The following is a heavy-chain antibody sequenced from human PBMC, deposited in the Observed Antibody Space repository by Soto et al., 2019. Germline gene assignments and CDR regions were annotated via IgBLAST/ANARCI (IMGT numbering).Heavy chain of an antibody. Sequence: SETLSLTCTVSGGSISSRSYYWGWLRQSPGRGPEWIGSVFYTGFTSYNPSLESRVSVSVDTSKNQFSLKVSAVTAADTAVYYCASSQKGYNWNYFDHWGQGALVTVSS. CDR1: GGSISSRSYY. D-gene: IGHD1-20*01. J-gene: IGHJ4*02. CDR2: VFYTGFT. V-gene: IGHV4-39*01. CDR3: ASSQKGYNWNYFDH.